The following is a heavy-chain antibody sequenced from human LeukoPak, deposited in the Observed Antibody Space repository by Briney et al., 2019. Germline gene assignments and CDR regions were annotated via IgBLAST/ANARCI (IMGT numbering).Heavy chain of an antibody. V-gene: IGHV3-11*04. CDR3: AELGITMIGGV. J-gene: IGHJ6*04. Sequence: PGGSLRLSCAVSGFTFSDSYMTWIRQAPGKGLDWVSYISSSGTTTYYTDSVKGRFTISRDNAKNSLYLQMNSLRAEDTAVYYCAELGITMIGGVWGKGTTVTISS. CDR1: GFTFSDSY. CDR2: ISSSGTTT. D-gene: IGHD3-10*02.